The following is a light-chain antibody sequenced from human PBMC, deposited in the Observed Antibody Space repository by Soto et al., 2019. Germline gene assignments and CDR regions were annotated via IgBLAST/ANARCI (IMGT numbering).Light chain of an antibody. CDR1: QSVSSSY. Sequence: EIVLTQSPGTLSLSPGERATLSCRASQSVSSSYLAWYQQKPGQAPRPLIYGASGRATGIPDRFSGSGSGTDFTLTISRLEPEDFAVYYCQQYGSLSWTFGQGTKVDIK. CDR2: GAS. V-gene: IGKV3-20*01. J-gene: IGKJ1*01. CDR3: QQYGSLSWT.